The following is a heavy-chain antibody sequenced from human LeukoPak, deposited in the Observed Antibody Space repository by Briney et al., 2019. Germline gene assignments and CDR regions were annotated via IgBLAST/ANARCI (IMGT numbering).Heavy chain of an antibody. J-gene: IGHJ4*02. Sequence: GGSLRLSCAASGFTVSSNYMSWVRQAPGKGLEWVSLFYTGGTTYYADSVKGRFTISRDNSKNILYLQMNSLRAEDTALYYCARVGYTDTWFSSPPFDYWGQGTLVTVSS. V-gene: IGHV3-66*01. CDR1: GFTVSSNY. D-gene: IGHD2-15*01. CDR3: ARVGYTDTWFSSPPFDY. CDR2: FYTGGTT.